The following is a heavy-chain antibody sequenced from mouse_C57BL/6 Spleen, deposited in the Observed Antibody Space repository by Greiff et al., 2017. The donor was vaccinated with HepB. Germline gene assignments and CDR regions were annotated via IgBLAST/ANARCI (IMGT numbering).Heavy chain of an antibody. D-gene: IGHD1-1*01. J-gene: IGHJ2*01. V-gene: IGHV1-63*01. CDR1: GYTFTNYW. CDR2: IYPGGGYT. Sequence: QVQLQQSGAELVRPGTSVKMSCKASGYTFTNYWIGWAKQRPGHGLEWIGDIYPGGGYTNYNEKFKGKATLTADKSPSTAYMQFSSLTSEDSAIYYCARAPYYGSTLYYFDYWGQGTTLTVSS. CDR3: ARAPYYGSTLYYFDY.